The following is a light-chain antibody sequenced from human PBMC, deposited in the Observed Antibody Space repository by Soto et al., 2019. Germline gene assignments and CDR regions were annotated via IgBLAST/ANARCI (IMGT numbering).Light chain of an antibody. CDR3: QQYGTSRT. CDR2: DAA. CDR1: QSVNNRY. V-gene: IGKV3-20*01. Sequence: EIVLTQSPGTLYLSPGERATLSCRASQSVNNRYLAWYQQKAGQPPRLLIYDAARRATGIPDRFSGSGSGTDFTLTISRLEPEDFAVYYCQQYGTSRTFGQGTKVELK. J-gene: IGKJ1*01.